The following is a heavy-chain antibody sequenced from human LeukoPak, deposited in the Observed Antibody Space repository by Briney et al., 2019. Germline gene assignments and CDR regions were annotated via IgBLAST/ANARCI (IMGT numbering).Heavy chain of an antibody. CDR1: GYTFTGYY. J-gene: IGHJ5*02. Sequence: ASVKVSCKASGYTFTGYYMHWVRQAPGQGLEWMGWINPNSGGTNYAQKFQGRVTMTRDTSISTAYMELSRLRSDDTAVYYCARRITMVRGAFGTWGQGTLVTVSS. V-gene: IGHV1-2*02. CDR3: ARRITMVRGAFGT. D-gene: IGHD3-10*01. CDR2: INPNSGGT.